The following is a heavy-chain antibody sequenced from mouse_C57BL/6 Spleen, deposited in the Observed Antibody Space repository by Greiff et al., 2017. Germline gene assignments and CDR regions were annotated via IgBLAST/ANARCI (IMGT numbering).Heavy chain of an antibody. J-gene: IGHJ3*01. Sequence: VQLQQSGPVLVKPGASVKMSCKASGYTFTDYYMNWVKQSHGKSLEWIGVINPYNGGTSYNQKFKGKATLTVDKSSSTAYMELNSLTSENSAVYYCTPYYYDEGFADWGQGTLVTVSA. CDR2: INPYNGGT. D-gene: IGHD2-4*01. V-gene: IGHV1-19*01. CDR1: GYTFTDYY. CDR3: TPYYYDEGFAD.